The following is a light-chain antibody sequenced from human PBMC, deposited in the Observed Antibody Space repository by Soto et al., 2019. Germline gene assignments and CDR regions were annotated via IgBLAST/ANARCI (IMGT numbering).Light chain of an antibody. CDR3: QQFSSYPLT. V-gene: IGKV3-20*01. Sequence: EFALTQSPGTLSLSPGARATLSCRASQTVRNNYLAWYQQKPGQAPRLLIYDASSRASGIPDRFSGGGSGTDFTLTISRLEPEDFAVYYCQQFSSYPLTFGGGTKVDIK. CDR1: QTVRNNY. CDR2: DAS. J-gene: IGKJ4*01.